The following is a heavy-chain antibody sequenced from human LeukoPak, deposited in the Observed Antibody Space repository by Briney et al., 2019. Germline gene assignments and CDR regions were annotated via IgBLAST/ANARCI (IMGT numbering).Heavy chain of an antibody. J-gene: IGHJ6*02. CDR1: GFTFSSYG. Sequence: SGGSLRLSCAASGFTFSSYGMHWVRQAPGKGLEWVAVIWYDGSNKYYADSVKGRITVSRDNSKNTVYLQMNSLRAEDTAVYYCARDRIYDFIKNTDDYHYGMDVWGQGTTVTVSS. CDR3: ARDRIYDFIKNTDDYHYGMDV. CDR2: IWYDGSNK. V-gene: IGHV3-33*01. D-gene: IGHD3-3*01.